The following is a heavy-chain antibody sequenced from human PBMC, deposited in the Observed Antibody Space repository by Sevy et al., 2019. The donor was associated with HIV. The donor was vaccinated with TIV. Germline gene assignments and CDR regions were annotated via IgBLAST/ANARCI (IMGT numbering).Heavy chain of an antibody. Sequence: ASVKVSCKASGYTFTGHFMHWVRQAHGQGLEWMGWINPDSGDTKYAQKFQGRVTVTRDTSITTVYMALSSLRSDDTAVYYCAAPGGYRYGSLLDYWGQGTLVTVSS. J-gene: IGHJ4*02. CDR3: AAPGGYRYGSLLDY. V-gene: IGHV1-2*02. D-gene: IGHD5-18*01. CDR2: INPDSGDT. CDR1: GYTFTGHF.